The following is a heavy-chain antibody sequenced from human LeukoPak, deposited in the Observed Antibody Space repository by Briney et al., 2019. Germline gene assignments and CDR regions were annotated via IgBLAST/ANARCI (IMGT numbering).Heavy chain of an antibody. CDR2: INYSGST. D-gene: IGHD4-23*01. CDR1: DGSISSSSYY. Sequence: PSETLSLTCTVSDGSISSSSYYWGWISQPPGTGLDWIGSINYSGSTYYNPSLKSRVTISVDTSRNQFSLKLTSVTAADTAVYYCARQIGAGRWSFDYWGQGTLVTVSS. V-gene: IGHV4-39*01. J-gene: IGHJ4*02. CDR3: ARQIGAGRWSFDY.